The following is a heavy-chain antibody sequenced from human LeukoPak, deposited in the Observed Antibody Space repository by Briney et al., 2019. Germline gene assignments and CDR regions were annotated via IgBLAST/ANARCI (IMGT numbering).Heavy chain of an antibody. CDR1: GLTFSSYW. CDR2: IKQDGSEK. CDR3: ARAYYDSSGYYYVYFDY. D-gene: IGHD3-22*01. Sequence: GGSLRLSCAASGLTFSSYWMSWVRQAPGKGLEWVANIKQDGSEKYYVDSVRGRFTISRDNAKNSLYLQMNSLRAEDTAVYYCARAYYDSSGYYYVYFDYWGQGTLVTVSS. J-gene: IGHJ4*02. V-gene: IGHV3-7*01.